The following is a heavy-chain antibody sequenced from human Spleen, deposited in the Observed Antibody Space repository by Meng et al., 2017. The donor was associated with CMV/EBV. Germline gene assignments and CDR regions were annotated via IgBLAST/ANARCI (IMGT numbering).Heavy chain of an antibody. Sequence: GGSLRLSCAASGFTFDDYVMHWVRQAPGKGLEWVSGISWNSGSIAYADSVKGRFTISRDNAKKSLYLQMNSLRSEDTALYHCAKQTYGMDVWGQGTTVTVSS. CDR3: AKQTYGMDV. V-gene: IGHV3-9*01. CDR1: GFTFDDYV. CDR2: ISWNSGSI. J-gene: IGHJ6*02.